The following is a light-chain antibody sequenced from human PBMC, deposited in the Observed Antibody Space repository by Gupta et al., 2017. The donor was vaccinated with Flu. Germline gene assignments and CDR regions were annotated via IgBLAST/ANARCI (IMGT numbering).Light chain of an antibody. CDR2: AAS. Sequence: DIQMTQSPPSLSASVGDRITITCRASQSITRYLNWYQQKPGKAPKLLIYAASSLESGVPSRFGGSGSGTDFTLTISSLQPEDFASYYCQQSYSTPWTFGQGTKVEIK. CDR3: QQSYSTPWT. CDR1: QSITRY. J-gene: IGKJ1*01. V-gene: IGKV1-39*01.